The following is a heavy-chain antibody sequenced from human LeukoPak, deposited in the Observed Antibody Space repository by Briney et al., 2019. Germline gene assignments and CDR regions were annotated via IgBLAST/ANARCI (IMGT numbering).Heavy chain of an antibody. CDR2: IYYSGST. J-gene: IGHJ5*02. D-gene: IGHD3-10*01. CDR3: ARDRITMLRGVTTSRFDP. V-gene: IGHV4-59*01. Sequence: SDTLSLTCTVSGGSISSYYWRWIRQPPGKGLEWIGYIYYSGSTNYNPSLKSRVTISVDTSKNQFSLKLSSVTAADTAVYYCARDRITMLRGVTTSRFDPWGQGTLVTVSS. CDR1: GGSISSYY.